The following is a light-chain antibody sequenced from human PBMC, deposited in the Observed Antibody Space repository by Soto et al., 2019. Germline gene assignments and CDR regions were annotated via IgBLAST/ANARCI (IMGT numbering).Light chain of an antibody. CDR1: RSDVGGYKH. Sequence: QSVLTQPASVSGSPGQSISISCTGTRSDVGGYKHVSWNQQHPGKVPRLIIFDVSSRPSGVSHRFSGSKSGDTASLTISGLQAGDEADYYCSSYTSVNLYVFGTGTKVTVL. CDR2: DVS. J-gene: IGLJ1*01. V-gene: IGLV2-14*03. CDR3: SSYTSVNLYV.